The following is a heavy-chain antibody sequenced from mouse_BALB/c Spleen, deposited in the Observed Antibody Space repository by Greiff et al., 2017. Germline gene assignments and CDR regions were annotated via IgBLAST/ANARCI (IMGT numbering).Heavy chain of an antibody. V-gene: IGHV5-4*02. J-gene: IGHJ3*01. CDR2: ISDGGSYT. CDR1: GFTFSDYY. D-gene: IGHD3-1*01. Sequence: EVQRVESGGGLVKPGGSLKLSCAASGFTFSDYYMYWVRQTPEKRLEWVATISDGGSYTYYPDSVKGRFTISRDNAKNTLYLQMSSLKSEDTAMYYCARHTAARATIFAYWGQGTLVTVSA. CDR3: ARHTAARATIFAY.